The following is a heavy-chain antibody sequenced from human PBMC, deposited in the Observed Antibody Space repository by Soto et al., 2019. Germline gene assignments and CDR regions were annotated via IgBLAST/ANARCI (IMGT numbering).Heavy chain of an antibody. J-gene: IGHJ6*02. Sequence: VQLVESGGGVVQPGRSLRLSCGASGITFSAFGLHWVRQAPGKGLEWVAVISHDGTKKYYSDSVKGRFTISRDNLKNTLYLQMNNLRVEDAALYFCAREDDYGYRYINYGLDVWGQGTTVTVSS. CDR2: ISHDGTKK. CDR3: AREDDYGYRYINYGLDV. D-gene: IGHD4-17*01. V-gene: IGHV3-30*03. CDR1: GITFSAFG.